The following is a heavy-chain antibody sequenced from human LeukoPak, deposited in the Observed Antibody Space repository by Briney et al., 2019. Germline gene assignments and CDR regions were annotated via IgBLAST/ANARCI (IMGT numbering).Heavy chain of an antibody. D-gene: IGHD3-22*01. J-gene: IGHJ4*02. CDR1: GYSFSTNW. CDR3: ARGSGYYLNFDY. CDR2: IYPGDSDT. Sequence: GESLKISGRASGYSFSTNWIGWVRQMPGKGLEWMGVIYPGDSDTRYSPSFQGQVTISADKSISTAYLQWSSLKASDTAMYYCARGSGYYLNFDYWGQGTLVTVSS. V-gene: IGHV5-51*01.